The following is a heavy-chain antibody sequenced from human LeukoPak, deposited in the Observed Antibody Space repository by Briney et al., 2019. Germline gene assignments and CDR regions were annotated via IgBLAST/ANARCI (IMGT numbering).Heavy chain of an antibody. V-gene: IGHV3-64D*09. J-gene: IGHJ6*02. CDR3: VKTHFDHYYGLDV. CDR2: ISSNGGST. CDR1: GFTFSRYA. Sequence: GGSLRLSCSASGFTFSRYAMHWVRQAPGKGLEYVSAISSNGGSTYYADSVKGRFTISRDNSKNTLYLQMSSLRVDDTAVYYCVKTHFDHYYGLDVWGQGTTVIVSS.